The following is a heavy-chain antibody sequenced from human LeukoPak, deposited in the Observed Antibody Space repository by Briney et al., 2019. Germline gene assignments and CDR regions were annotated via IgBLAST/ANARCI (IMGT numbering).Heavy chain of an antibody. Sequence: GASVKVSCKASGYTFASCGSRWVGQAPGQGLEWMGWISAYNGNTNYAQKLQGRVTMTTDTSTSTAYMELRSLRSDDTAVYYCARDFPPPGRVVVPAAMRKAVYYYYGMDVWGQGTTVTVSS. D-gene: IGHD2-2*01. J-gene: IGHJ6*02. V-gene: IGHV1-18*01. CDR2: ISAYNGNT. CDR3: ARDFPPPGRVVVPAAMRKAVYYYYGMDV. CDR1: GYTFASCG.